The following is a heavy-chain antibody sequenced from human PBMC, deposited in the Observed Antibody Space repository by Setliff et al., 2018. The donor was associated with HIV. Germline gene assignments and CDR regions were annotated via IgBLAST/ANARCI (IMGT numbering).Heavy chain of an antibody. CDR1: GGSISSGSYY. D-gene: IGHD3-10*01. CDR3: ARDRGTRYGSGKDFDS. V-gene: IGHV4-61*02. CDR2: IYTSGST. J-gene: IGHJ4*02. Sequence: PSETLSLTCPVSGGSISSGSYYWSWIRQPAGKGLEWIGRIYTSGSTNYNPSLKRRVTISVDTSKNHFSLKLNSVTAADTAVYYCARDRGTRYGSGKDFDSWGQGILVTVSS.